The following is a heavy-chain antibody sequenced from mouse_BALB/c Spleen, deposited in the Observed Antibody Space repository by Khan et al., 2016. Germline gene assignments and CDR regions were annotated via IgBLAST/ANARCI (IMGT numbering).Heavy chain of an antibody. Sequence: QVQLQQPGAELAMPGASAKMSCKASGYTFTDSSMHWVKQRPGQGLEWIGAIDSSDSYTRYNQNFKGKATLTLDESSSPSYRQLSSLHSEDSAVYYWARKGYYVFDYWGQGTALTVSS. D-gene: IGHD2-3*01. CDR2: IDSSDSYT. V-gene: IGHV1-69*01. J-gene: IGHJ2*01. CDR1: GYTFTDSS. CDR3: ARKGYYVFDY.